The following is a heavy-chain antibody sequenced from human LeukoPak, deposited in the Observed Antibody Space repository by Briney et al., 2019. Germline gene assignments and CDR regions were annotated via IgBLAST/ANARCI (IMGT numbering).Heavy chain of an antibody. D-gene: IGHD6-19*01. Sequence: GGSLRLSCAASGFTFSSYGMYWVRQAPGKGLEWVSGISGSGGSTNYADSVKGRFTISRDNSKNTLYLQMNSLKAEDTAVYYCAKEGLWSSNGLPFDYWGQGTLVTVSS. V-gene: IGHV3-23*01. J-gene: IGHJ4*02. CDR1: GFTFSSYG. CDR3: AKEGLWSSNGLPFDY. CDR2: ISGSGGST.